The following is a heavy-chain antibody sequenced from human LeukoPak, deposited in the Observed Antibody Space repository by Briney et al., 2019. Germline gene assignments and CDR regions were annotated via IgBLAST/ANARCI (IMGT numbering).Heavy chain of an antibody. D-gene: IGHD1-1*01. CDR3: ARDHNYAFDN. CDR1: GFPFSDYS. CDR2: IGIDSGNT. Sequence: GGSLRLSCTASGFPFSDYSMDWVPQAPGKGLEWISYIGIDSGNTKYADSVRGRFTVSADNAKNSLFLQMNSLRVEDTAVYYCARDHNYAFDNWGQGTLVSVSS. V-gene: IGHV3-48*04. J-gene: IGHJ4*02.